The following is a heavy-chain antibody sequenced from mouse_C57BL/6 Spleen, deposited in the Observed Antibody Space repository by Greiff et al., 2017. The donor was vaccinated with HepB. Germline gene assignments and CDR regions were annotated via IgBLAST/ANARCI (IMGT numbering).Heavy chain of an antibody. CDR2: ISSGSSTI. J-gene: IGHJ2*01. Sequence: DVMLVESGGGLVKPGGSLKLSCAASGFTFSDYGMHWVRQAPEKGLEWVAYISSGSSTIYYADTVKGRFTISRDNAKNTLFLQMTSLWSEDTAMYYCARGGLYYFDYWGQGTTLTVSS. CDR3: ARGGLYYFDY. V-gene: IGHV5-17*01. CDR1: GFTFSDYG.